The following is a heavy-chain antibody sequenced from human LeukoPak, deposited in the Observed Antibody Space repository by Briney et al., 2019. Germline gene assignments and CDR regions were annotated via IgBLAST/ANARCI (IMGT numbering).Heavy chain of an antibody. D-gene: IGHD6-13*01. CDR2: ISAYNGNT. CDR1: GYTFTSYG. Sequence: VASVKVSCKASGYTFTSYGISWVRRAPGQGLEWMGWISAYNGNTNYAQKLQGRVTMTTDTSTSTAYMELRSLRSDDTAVYYCARDQALRGAAAGPDYWGQGTLVTVSS. J-gene: IGHJ4*02. CDR3: ARDQALRGAAAGPDY. V-gene: IGHV1-18*01.